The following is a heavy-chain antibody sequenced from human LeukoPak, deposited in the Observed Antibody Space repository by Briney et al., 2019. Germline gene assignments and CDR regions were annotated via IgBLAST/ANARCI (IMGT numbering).Heavy chain of an antibody. V-gene: IGHV4-34*01. CDR2: INHSGST. CDR1: GGSFSGYY. J-gene: IGHJ3*02. D-gene: IGHD2-2*01. Sequence: PSETLSLTCAVYGGSFSGYYWSWIRQPPGKGLEWIGEINHSGSTYYNPSLKSRVTISVDTSKNQFSLKLSSVTAADTAVYYCVRGSSTSCYESLCDAFDIWGQGTMVTVSS. CDR3: VRGSSTSCYESLCDAFDI.